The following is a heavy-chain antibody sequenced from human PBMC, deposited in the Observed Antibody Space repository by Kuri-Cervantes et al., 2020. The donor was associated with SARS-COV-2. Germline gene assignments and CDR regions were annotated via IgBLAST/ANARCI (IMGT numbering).Heavy chain of an antibody. CDR2: ISSSSSYI. CDR1: GFTFSSYS. V-gene: IGHV3-21*01. Sequence: GGSLRLSCAASGFTFSSYSMNWVRQAPGKGLEWVSSISSSSSYIYYADSVKGRFTISRDNAKNSLYLQMNSLRAGDTAVYYCARGSNYDFWSGLGYYMDVWGKGTTVTVSS. CDR3: ARGSNYDFWSGLGYYMDV. D-gene: IGHD3-3*01. J-gene: IGHJ6*03.